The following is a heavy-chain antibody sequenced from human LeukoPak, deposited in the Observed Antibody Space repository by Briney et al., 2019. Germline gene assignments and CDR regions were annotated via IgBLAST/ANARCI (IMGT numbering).Heavy chain of an antibody. V-gene: IGHV1-2*02. D-gene: IGHD4-11*01. CDR1: GYTFTGYY. CDR3: ARDYSNYCYYYYMDV. J-gene: IGHJ6*03. Sequence: ASVTVSCKASGYTFTGYYMHWVRQAPGQGLEWMGWINPNSGGTNYAQKFQGRVTMTRDTSISTAYMELSRLRSDDTAVYYCARDYSNYCYYYYMDVWGKGTTVTVSS. CDR2: INPNSGGT.